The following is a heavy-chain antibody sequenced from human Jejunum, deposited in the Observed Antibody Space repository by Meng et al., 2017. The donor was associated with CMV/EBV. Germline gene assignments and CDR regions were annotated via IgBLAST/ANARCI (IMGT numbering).Heavy chain of an antibody. CDR3: APSPHSYLGPLATAFDP. V-gene: IGHV3-23*01. J-gene: IGHJ5*02. CDR2: ISSDADRT. D-gene: IGHD2-15*01. CDR1: FNCREYG. Sequence: FNCREYGMSWVSQAPGKGLEWISAISSDADRTYYADSVKGRVTSSSSNSHTPLFLQILRLRGEDSAFYYCAPSPHSYLGPLATAFDPLGQGPLVTVSS.